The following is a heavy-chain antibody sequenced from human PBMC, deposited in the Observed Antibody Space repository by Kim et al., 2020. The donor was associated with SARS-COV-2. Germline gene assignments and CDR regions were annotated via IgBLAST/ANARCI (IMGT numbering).Heavy chain of an antibody. CDR3: ARGSGGYGDYEGFYYHAMDV. CDR1: GYTFTNCG. D-gene: IGHD4-17*01. V-gene: IGHV1-18*01. Sequence: ASVKVSCKASGYTFTNCGINWVRQAPGQGLEWMGWINTYNGKTNYIQKLQGRVTMTTDTSTSIVYMELRSLRSDDTAVYYCARGSGGYGDYEGFYYHAMDVWGQGTTVTVSS. J-gene: IGHJ6*02. CDR2: INTYNGKT.